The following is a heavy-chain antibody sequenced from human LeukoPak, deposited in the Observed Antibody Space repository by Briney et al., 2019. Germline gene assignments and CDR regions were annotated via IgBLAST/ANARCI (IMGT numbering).Heavy chain of an antibody. D-gene: IGHD3-9*01. CDR1: GFTVNSNY. J-gene: IGHJ4*02. CDR2: TYSGGST. CDR3: ARARAYDILTGYSSPLVY. V-gene: IGHV3-53*01. Sequence: GGSQTLPCAASGFTVNSNYMTWVRQAPGKGLEWVSITYSGGSTYYADSVKGRFTISRDNSKNTLYLQMNSLRVEDTAVYYCARARAYDILTGYSSPLVYWGQGTPVTVSS.